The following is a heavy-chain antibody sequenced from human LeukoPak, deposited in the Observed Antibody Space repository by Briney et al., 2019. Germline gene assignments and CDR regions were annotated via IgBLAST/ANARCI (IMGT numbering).Heavy chain of an antibody. CDR3: TSDDPVNRS. V-gene: IGHV3-15*01. J-gene: IGHJ4*02. Sequence: GGSLRLSCAASGFAFSNAWMSWVRQAPGKGLEWVGRIKSKTNGETTDYAAPLKGGFTISRDDSKNTLFLQVNTLKTEDTAMYYCTSDDPVNRSWGQGTLVTVSS. CDR2: IKSKTNGETT. CDR1: GFAFSNAW.